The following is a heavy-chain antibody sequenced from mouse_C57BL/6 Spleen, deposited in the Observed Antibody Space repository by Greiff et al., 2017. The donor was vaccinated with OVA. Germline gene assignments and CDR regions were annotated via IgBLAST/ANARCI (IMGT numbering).Heavy chain of an antibody. D-gene: IGHD2-1*01. J-gene: IGHJ2*01. V-gene: IGHV3-6*01. CDR1: GYSITSGYY. Sequence: EVQRVESGPGLVKPSQSLSLTCSVTGYSITSGYYWNWIRQFPGNKLEWMGYISYDGSNNYNPSLKNRISITRDTSKNQFFLKLNSVTTEDTATYYCAREDGNFFDYWGQGTTLTVSS. CDR2: ISYDGSN. CDR3: AREDGNFFDY.